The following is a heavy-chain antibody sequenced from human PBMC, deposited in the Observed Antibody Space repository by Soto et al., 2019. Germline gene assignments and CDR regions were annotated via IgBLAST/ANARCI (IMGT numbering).Heavy chain of an antibody. V-gene: IGHV4-31*03. CDR1: GGSTSSGGFY. D-gene: IGHD6-25*01. Sequence: SETLSLTCTVSGGSTSSGGFYWNRIRQHPGKGLEWIGYIYYSGISYYNPSLKSRVSISLDTSRNQFSMTLNSVTAADTAVYYCARNGYTYGMDVWGQGATVTVSS. J-gene: IGHJ6*02. CDR2: IYYSGIS. CDR3: ARNGYTYGMDV.